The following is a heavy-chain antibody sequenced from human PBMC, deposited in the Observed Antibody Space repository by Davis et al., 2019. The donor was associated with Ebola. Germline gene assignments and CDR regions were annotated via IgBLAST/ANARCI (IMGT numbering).Heavy chain of an antibody. CDR1: GYTFTSYG. D-gene: IGHD4-23*01. Sequence: ASVKVSCKASGYTFTSYGISWVRQAPGQGLEWMGWISAYNGNTNYAQKLQGRVTMTTDTSTSTAYMELRSLRSDDTAVYYCARDWAGNSPPYFDYWGQGTLVTVSS. J-gene: IGHJ4*02. V-gene: IGHV1-18*01. CDR2: ISAYNGNT. CDR3: ARDWAGNSPPYFDY.